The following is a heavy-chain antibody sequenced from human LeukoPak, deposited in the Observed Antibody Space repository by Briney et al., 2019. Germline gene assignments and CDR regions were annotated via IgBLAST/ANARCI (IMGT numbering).Heavy chain of an antibody. V-gene: IGHV3-23*01. CDR2: INKSGGTT. D-gene: IGHD4/OR15-4a*01. CDR1: GFTFTSYA. CDR3: AKAFNSAYDYGPTDY. J-gene: IGHJ4*02. Sequence: PGGSLRLSCAASGFTFTSYAMSWVRQAPGKGLEWVSTINKSGGTTYYADSVKGRFTISRDNSKNTLHLQMNSPGAEDTAVYYCAKAFNSAYDYGPTDYWGQGTLVTVSS.